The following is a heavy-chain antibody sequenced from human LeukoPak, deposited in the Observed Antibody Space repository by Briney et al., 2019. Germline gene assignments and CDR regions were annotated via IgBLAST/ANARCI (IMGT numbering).Heavy chain of an antibody. J-gene: IGHJ3*02. D-gene: IGHD3-22*01. CDR1: GGSISSYY. CDR3: ARVVVNYDAFDI. CDR2: IYYSGST. Sequence: SETLSLTCTVSGGSISSYYWSWIRQPPGKGLEWIGYIYYSGSTNYNPSLKSRVTISVDTSKNQFSLKLSSVTAADTAVYYCARVVVNYDAFDIWGQGTMVTASS. V-gene: IGHV4-59*01.